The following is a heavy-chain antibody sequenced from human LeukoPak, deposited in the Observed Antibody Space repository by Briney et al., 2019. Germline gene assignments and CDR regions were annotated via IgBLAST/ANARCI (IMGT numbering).Heavy chain of an antibody. V-gene: IGHV3-30*02. Sequence: GGSLRLSCAASGFTFSSYGMHWVRQAPGKGLEWVAFIRYDGSNKYYADSVKGRFTISRDNSKNTLYLQMSSLRAEDTAVYYCASAHRYYYGSGSYLRQDYWGQGTLVTVSS. J-gene: IGHJ4*02. D-gene: IGHD3-10*01. CDR2: IRYDGSNK. CDR1: GFTFSSYG. CDR3: ASAHRYYYGSGSYLRQDY.